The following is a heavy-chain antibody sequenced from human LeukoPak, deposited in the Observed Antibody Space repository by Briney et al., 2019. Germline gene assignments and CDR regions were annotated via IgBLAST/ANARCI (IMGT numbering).Heavy chain of an antibody. Sequence: ASVKVSCKASGGTFSSYAISWVRQAPGQGLEWMGGIIPIFGTANYAQKFQGRVTMTRDMSTSTVYMELSSLRSEDTAVYYCARSPGSGSWSCDYWGQGTLVTVSS. V-gene: IGHV1-69*05. D-gene: IGHD1-26*01. CDR2: IIPIFGTA. CDR3: ARSPGSGSWSCDY. J-gene: IGHJ4*02. CDR1: GGTFSSYA.